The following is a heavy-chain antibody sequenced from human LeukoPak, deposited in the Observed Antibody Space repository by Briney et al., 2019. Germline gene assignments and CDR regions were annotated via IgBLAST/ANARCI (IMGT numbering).Heavy chain of an antibody. CDR3: ARDMTYYYGMDV. CDR1: GYTFTSYA. D-gene: IGHD3-16*01. Sequence: GASVKVSCKASGYTFTSYAMHWVRQAPGQRLEWMGWINAGNGNTKYSQKFQGRVTMTTDTSTSTAYMELRSLRSDDTAVYYCARDMTYYYGMDVWGQGTTVTVSS. V-gene: IGHV1-3*01. CDR2: INAGNGNT. J-gene: IGHJ6*02.